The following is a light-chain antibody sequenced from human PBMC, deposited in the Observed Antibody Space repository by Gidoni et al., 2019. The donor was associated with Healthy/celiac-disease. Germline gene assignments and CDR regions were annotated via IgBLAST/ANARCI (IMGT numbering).Light chain of an antibody. CDR2: AAS. V-gene: IGKV1-27*01. J-gene: IGKJ3*01. Sequence: DIQMTQSPSSLSASVGDRVTITCRASQGISNYLAWYQQKPGKVPKLLIYAASTLQSGVPSRFSGSGSVTDFTLTISSLQPEDVATYYCQKYNSAPVFTFGPGTKVDIK. CDR3: QKYNSAPVFT. CDR1: QGISNY.